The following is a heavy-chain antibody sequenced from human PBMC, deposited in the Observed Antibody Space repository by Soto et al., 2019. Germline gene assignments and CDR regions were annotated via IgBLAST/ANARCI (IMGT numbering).Heavy chain of an antibody. D-gene: IGHD2-21*02. CDR3: SIVVVTAHDAFDI. J-gene: IGHJ3*02. V-gene: IGHV3-30*03. CDR1: GFTFSNNG. CDR2: ISYDGSNK. Sequence: QVQLVESGGGVVQPGRSLRLSCAASGFTFSNNGMHWVRQAPGKGLQWVAVISYDGSNKYYADSVKGRFTISRDNSKNTLYLQMNSLRAEDTAVYYCSIVVVTAHDAFDIWGQGTMVTVAS.